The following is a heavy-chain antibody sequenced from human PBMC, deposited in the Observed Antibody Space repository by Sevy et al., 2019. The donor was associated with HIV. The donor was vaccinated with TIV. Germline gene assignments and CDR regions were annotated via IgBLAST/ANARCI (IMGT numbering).Heavy chain of an antibody. CDR3: SCGYTYGRDY. CDR1: GLTFSNYG. D-gene: IGHD5-18*01. J-gene: IGHJ4*02. CDR2: IWHDGSNT. V-gene: IGHV3-33*01. Sequence: GGSLRLSCAASGLTFSNYGMHWVRQAPGKGLEWVALIWHDGSNTYYADSVKGRFTVSRDNSKNTVYLQMNSLRAEDTGIYYCSCGYTYGRDYWGQGTLVTVPS.